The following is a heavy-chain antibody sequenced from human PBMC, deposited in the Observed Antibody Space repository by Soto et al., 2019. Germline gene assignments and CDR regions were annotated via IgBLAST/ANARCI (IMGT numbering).Heavy chain of an antibody. CDR3: VRLIGNSWLDF. J-gene: IGHJ5*01. D-gene: IGHD1-26*01. CDR2: TYYRSKWYN. V-gene: IGHV6-1*01. CDR1: GDSVSSSSVT. Sequence: QVQLQQSEPGLVKPSQTLSLTCAISGDSVSSSSVTWNWIRQSPSRGLEWLGRTYYRSKWYNDYAESVKIPTTINPDTSTIQFSLHLNSVTPEDTAVYYCVRLIGNSWLDFWGQGTLVTVSS.